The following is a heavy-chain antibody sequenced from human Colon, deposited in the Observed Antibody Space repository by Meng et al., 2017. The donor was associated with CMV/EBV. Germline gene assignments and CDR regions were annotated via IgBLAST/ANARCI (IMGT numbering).Heavy chain of an antibody. CDR2: ISAFNGNT. J-gene: IGHJ4*02. D-gene: IGHD4-23*01. Sequence: ASVKVSCKASGYIFTTYGISWVRQAPGQGLEWMGWISAFNGNTRYAQKVQGRVTMTRDTSTSTAYMELRSLRSDDTAVYYCSREVDYGGYIVLGYWGQGTLVTVSS. V-gene: IGHV1-18*01. CDR3: SREVDYGGYIVLGY. CDR1: GYIFTTYG.